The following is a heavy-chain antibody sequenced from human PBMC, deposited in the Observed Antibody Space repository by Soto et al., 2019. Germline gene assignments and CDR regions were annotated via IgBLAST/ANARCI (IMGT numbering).Heavy chain of an antibody. CDR1: GFTVSGKKY. CDR3: ATWHLQEHAYDI. Sequence: PXGSLRLSCAAFGFTVSGKKYVAWVRQAPGKGLEWVSALYDLDGTYYADSVKGRFTTSSDSSRTTVYLQMNSLRPDDTAVYSCATWHLQEHAYDIWGQGTMVTVSS. D-gene: IGHD1-1*01. CDR2: LYDLDGT. J-gene: IGHJ3*02. V-gene: IGHV3-53*01.